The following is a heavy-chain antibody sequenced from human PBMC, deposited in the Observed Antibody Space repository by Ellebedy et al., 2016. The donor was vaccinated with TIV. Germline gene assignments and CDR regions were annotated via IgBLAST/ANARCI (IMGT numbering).Heavy chain of an antibody. V-gene: IGHV1-18*01. CDR3: ARDTSYYDNYGLDV. D-gene: IGHD3-10*01. J-gene: IGHJ6*02. CDR1: GYIFTSYG. Sequence: ASVKVSXXASGYIFTSYGITWVRQAPGQGLEWMGWINAYNGNTNYAQKLQGRVTMTRDTSTSTAYMELRSLRSDDTAVYYCARDTSYYDNYGLDVWGQGTTVTVSS. CDR2: INAYNGNT.